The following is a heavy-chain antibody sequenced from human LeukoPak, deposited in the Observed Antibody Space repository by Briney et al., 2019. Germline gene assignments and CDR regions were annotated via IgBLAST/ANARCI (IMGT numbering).Heavy chain of an antibody. J-gene: IGHJ4*02. Sequence: ASVKVSCKASGYTFTSYYMHWVRQAPGRGLEWMGIINPSGGSTSYAQKFQGRVTMTRDTSTSTVYMELSSLRSEDTAVYYCARAWAATRTFDYWGQGTLVTVSS. D-gene: IGHD5-12*01. CDR1: GYTFTSYY. CDR2: INPSGGST. CDR3: ARAWAATRTFDY. V-gene: IGHV1-46*01.